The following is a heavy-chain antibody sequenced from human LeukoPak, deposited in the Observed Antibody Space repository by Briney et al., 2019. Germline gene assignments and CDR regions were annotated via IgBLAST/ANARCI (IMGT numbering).Heavy chain of an antibody. J-gene: IGHJ4*02. V-gene: IGHV4-38-2*02. CDR3: AREGQSGAFDY. D-gene: IGHD1-26*01. CDR1: GYSIISGSY. Sequence: SETLSLTCTVSGYSIISGSYWAWIRQPPGKGLEWIGSIYYSGSTYYNPSLKSRVTISVDTSKNQFSLKLSSVTAADTAVYYCAREGQSGAFDYWGQGTLVTVSS. CDR2: IYYSGST.